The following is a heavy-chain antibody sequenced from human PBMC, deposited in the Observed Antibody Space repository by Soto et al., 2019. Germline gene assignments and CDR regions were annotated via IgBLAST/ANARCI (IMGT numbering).Heavy chain of an antibody. J-gene: IGHJ6*02. V-gene: IGHV1-18*01. Sequence: GASVKVSCKASGYTFTSYGISWVRQAPGQGLEWMGWISAYNGNTNYARKLQGRVTMTTDTSTSTAYMELRSLRSDDTAVYYCARYIAALKGYYYYGMDVWGQGTTVTVSS. D-gene: IGHD6-13*01. CDR1: GYTFTSYG. CDR2: ISAYNGNT. CDR3: ARYIAALKGYYYYGMDV.